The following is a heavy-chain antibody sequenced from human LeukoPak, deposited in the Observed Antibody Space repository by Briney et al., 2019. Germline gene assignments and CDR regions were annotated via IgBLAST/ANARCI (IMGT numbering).Heavy chain of an antibody. Sequence: PGESLRLSCAASGFTFSSYGMHWVRQAPGKGLEWVLFIRYDGSNKYYADSVKGRFTISRDNSKNTLYLQMNSLRAEDTAVYYCASAESGSYLDAFDIWGQGTMVTVSS. V-gene: IGHV3-30*02. D-gene: IGHD1-26*01. CDR1: GFTFSSYG. CDR3: ASAESGSYLDAFDI. J-gene: IGHJ3*02. CDR2: IRYDGSNK.